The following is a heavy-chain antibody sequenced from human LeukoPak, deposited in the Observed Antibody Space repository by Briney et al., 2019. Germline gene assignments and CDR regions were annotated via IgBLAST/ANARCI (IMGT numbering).Heavy chain of an antibody. D-gene: IGHD3-10*02. J-gene: IGHJ6*02. CDR1: GFTFSSYA. CDR2: ISGSGGST. CDR3: ARTLKGTRPPVDRRRVLFFGMDV. V-gene: IGHV3-23*01. Sequence: PGGSLRLSCAASGFTFSSYAMSWVRQAPGKGLEWVSAISGSGGSTYYADSVKGRFTISRDNSKNTLYLQMNSLRDEDTAVYYCARTLKGTRPPVDRRRVLFFGMDVWGQGTTVTVSS.